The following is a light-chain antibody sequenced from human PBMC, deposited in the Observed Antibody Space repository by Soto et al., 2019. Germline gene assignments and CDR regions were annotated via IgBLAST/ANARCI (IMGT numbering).Light chain of an antibody. V-gene: IGLV3-21*02. CDR1: NIGSKS. CDR2: DDT. Sequence: SSELTQPPSVSVAPGQTATITCGGDNIGSKSVHWYQQRPGQAPVVVVYDDTSRPSGIPERFAGSNSGNPATLTIIRVEAGDEADYYCQVWDYSSDQVVFGGGTKLTVL. J-gene: IGLJ2*01. CDR3: QVWDYSSDQVV.